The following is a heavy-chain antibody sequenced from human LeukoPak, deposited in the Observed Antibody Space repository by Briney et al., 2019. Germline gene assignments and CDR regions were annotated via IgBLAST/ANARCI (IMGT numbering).Heavy chain of an antibody. V-gene: IGHV1-46*01. CDR2: INPSGGRT. CDR3: ARDGSNVKDIVATNIDH. Sequence: ASVKVSCKASGYTFTSYYMHWVRQAPGQGLEWMGIINPSGGRTSYAQKFQGRVTMTRDTSTSTVYMELSSLRSEDTAVYYCARDGSNVKDIVATNIDHWGQGTLVTVSS. D-gene: IGHD5-12*01. J-gene: IGHJ4*02. CDR1: GYTFTSYY.